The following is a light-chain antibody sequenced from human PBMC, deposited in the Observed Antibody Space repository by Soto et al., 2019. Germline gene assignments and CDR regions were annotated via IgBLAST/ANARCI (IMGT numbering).Light chain of an antibody. J-gene: IGLJ1*01. V-gene: IGLV2-14*01. CDR2: EVS. Sequence: QSALTQPASVSGSPGQSITISCTGTSSDVGGFNYVSWYQQHPGQAPKLLISEVSNRPSGVSNRFSGSKSGNTASLTISGPQAEDEADYYCSSYTSSNTPIVFGTGTKVTVL. CDR3: SSYTSSNTPIV. CDR1: SSDVGGFNY.